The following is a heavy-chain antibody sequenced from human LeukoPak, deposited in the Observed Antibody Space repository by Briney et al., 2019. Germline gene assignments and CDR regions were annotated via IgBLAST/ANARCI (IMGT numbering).Heavy chain of an antibody. Sequence: ASVKVSCKASGGTFSSYAISWVRQAPGQGLEWMGRIIPIFGTANYAQKFQGRVTITTDGSTSTAYMELSSLRSEDTAVYYCARGRDTAMVTGDYWGQGTLVTVSS. CDR3: ARGRDTAMVTGDY. CDR2: IIPIFGTA. CDR1: GGTFSSYA. D-gene: IGHD5-18*01. V-gene: IGHV1-69*05. J-gene: IGHJ4*02.